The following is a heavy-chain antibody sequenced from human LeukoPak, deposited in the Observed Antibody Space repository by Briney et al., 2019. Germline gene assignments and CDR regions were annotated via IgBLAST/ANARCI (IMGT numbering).Heavy chain of an antibody. D-gene: IGHD1-26*01. CDR2: IIPIFGTA. CDR3: ARVRGSYYGGGSDY. CDR1: GGTFSSYA. J-gene: IGHJ4*02. Sequence: SVKVSCKASGGTFSSYAISWVRQAPGQGLEWMGGIIPIFGTANYAQKFQGRVMITADESTSTAYMELSSLRSEDTAVYYCARVRGSYYGGGSDYWGQGTLVTVSS. V-gene: IGHV1-69*01.